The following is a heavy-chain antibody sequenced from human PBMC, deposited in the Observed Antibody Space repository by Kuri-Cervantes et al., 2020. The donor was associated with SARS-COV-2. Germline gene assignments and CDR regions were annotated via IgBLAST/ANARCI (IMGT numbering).Heavy chain of an antibody. J-gene: IGHJ4*02. CDR1: GFTFSGYT. CDR2: ISGSGSYI. D-gene: IGHD2-15*01. Sequence: GGSLRLSCVGTGFTFSGYTMNWVRQAPGKAPQWVSSISGSGSYIYYADSVKGRFTISRDNSKNTLNLQMNSLRAEDTAIYYCAKDQHGIVVVVAAIEYWGQGTLVTVSS. V-gene: IGHV3-21*01. CDR3: AKDQHGIVVVVAAIEY.